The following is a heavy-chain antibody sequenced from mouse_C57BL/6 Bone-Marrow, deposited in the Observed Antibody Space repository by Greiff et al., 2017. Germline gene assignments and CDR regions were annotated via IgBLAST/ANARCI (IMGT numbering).Heavy chain of an antibody. V-gene: IGHV5-15*01. Sequence: EVKLMESGGGLVQPGGSLKLSCAASGFTFSDYGMAWVRQAPRKGPEWVAFISNLAYSIYYADTVTGRFTISRENAKNTLYLEMSSLRSEDTAMYYCARQVLRGPYFDYWGQGTTLTVSS. D-gene: IGHD1-1*01. CDR1: GFTFSDYG. CDR2: ISNLAYSI. CDR3: ARQVLRGPYFDY. J-gene: IGHJ2*01.